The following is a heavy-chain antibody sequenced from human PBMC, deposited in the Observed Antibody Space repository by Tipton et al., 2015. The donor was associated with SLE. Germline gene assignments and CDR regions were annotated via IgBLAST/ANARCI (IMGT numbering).Heavy chain of an antibody. V-gene: IGHV3-30*02. D-gene: IGHD2-15*01. J-gene: IGHJ3*02. Sequence: SGFTFSSYGMHWVRQAPGKGLEWVAFIRYDGSNKYYADSVKGRFTISRDNSKNTLYLQMNSLRAEDTAVYYCAKDLYCSGGSCTPYGAFDIWGQGTLLTVSS. CDR1: GFTFSSYG. CDR2: IRYDGSNK. CDR3: AKDLYCSGGSCTPYGAFDI.